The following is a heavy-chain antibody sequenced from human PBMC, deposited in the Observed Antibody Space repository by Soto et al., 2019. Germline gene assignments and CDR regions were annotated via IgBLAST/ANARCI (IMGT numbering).Heavy chain of an antibody. D-gene: IGHD2-21*02. CDR2: INAGNGNT. Sequence: QVQLVQSGAEEKKPGASVKVSCKASGYTFTSYAMHWVRQAPGQRLEWMGWINAGNGNTKYSQKFQGRVTITSDTSVSTAYVELSSLRSEDTAVYYCARRIVVVTARDYWGQGTLVTVSS. V-gene: IGHV1-3*05. J-gene: IGHJ4*02. CDR1: GYTFTSYA. CDR3: ARRIVVVTARDY.